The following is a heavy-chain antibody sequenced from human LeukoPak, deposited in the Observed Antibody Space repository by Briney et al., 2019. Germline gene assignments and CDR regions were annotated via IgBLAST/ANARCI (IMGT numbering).Heavy chain of an antibody. V-gene: IGHV4-59*01. CDR2: IYYSGGT. CDR3: ARDGCGGDCYSSWFDP. Sequence: SETLSLTCTVSGGSISSYYWSWIRQPPGKGLEWIGYIYYSGGTNYNPSLKSRVTISVDTSKNQFSLKLSSVTAADTAVYYCARDGCGGDCYSSWFDPWGQGTLVTVSS. D-gene: IGHD2-21*02. CDR1: GGSISSYY. J-gene: IGHJ5*02.